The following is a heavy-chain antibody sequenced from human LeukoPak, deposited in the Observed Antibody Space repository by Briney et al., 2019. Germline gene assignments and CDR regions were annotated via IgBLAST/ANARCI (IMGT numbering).Heavy chain of an antibody. D-gene: IGHD6-13*01. Sequence: GESLKISCKGSGYIFTSYWIGWVRQLPGKGLEWMGIIYPGDPDTRYSPSFQGQVTISADKSISTAYLPWSSLKASDTAMYYCARHGAAAGTGNWFDPWGRGTLVTVSS. V-gene: IGHV5-51*01. CDR1: GYIFTSYW. J-gene: IGHJ5*02. CDR2: IYPGDPDT. CDR3: ARHGAAAGTGNWFDP.